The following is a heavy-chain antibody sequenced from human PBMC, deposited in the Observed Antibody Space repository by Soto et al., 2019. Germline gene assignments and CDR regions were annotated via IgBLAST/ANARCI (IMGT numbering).Heavy chain of an antibody. CDR1: GFTFRSCG. V-gene: IGHV3-30*18. CDR3: AKEFNSAGYFDY. Sequence: GGSLRLSCAASGFTFRSCGMHWVRQAPGKGLEWVGVIPYDGSTQYYGDSVKGRFTISRDNSKNTLYLQMNSLRPEDTAVYYCAKEFNSAGYFDYWGQEIPVTVSS. CDR2: IPYDGSTQ. J-gene: IGHJ4*02. D-gene: IGHD2-21*01.